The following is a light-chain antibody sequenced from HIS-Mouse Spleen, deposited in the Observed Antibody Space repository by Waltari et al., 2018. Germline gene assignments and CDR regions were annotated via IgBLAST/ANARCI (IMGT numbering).Light chain of an antibody. J-gene: IGKJ5*01. Sequence: DIQMTQSPSTLSASVRDSVTITCRASQSISSWLAWYQQKPGKAPKLLIYKASSLESGVPSRFSGSGSGTEFTLTISSLQPDDFATYYCQQYNSYSPVTFGQGTRLEIK. V-gene: IGKV1-5*03. CDR3: QQYNSYSPVT. CDR1: QSISSW. CDR2: KAS.